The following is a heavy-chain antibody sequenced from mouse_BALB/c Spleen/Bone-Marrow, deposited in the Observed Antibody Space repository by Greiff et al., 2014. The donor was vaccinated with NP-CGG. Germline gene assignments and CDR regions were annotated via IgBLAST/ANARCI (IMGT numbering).Heavy chain of an antibody. J-gene: IGHJ4*01. CDR2: IWGGGST. Sequence: QVQLQQSGPGLVAPSQSLSITRTVSGFSLTDYGVSWIRQPPGKGLEWLGVIWGGGSTYYNSSLKSRLSISKDNSKSQVFLKMNNLQTDDTAMYFCARHTLRYYAMDYWGQGTSVTVSS. CDR3: ARHTLRYYAMDY. V-gene: IGHV2-6-5*01. CDR1: GFSLTDYG. D-gene: IGHD1-1*01.